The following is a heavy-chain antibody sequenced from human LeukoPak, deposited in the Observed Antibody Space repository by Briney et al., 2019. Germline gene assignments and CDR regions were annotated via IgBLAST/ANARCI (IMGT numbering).Heavy chain of an antibody. J-gene: IGHJ4*02. V-gene: IGHV3-30-3*01. D-gene: IGHD2-21*02. CDR2: ISHDGNQK. CDR3: ARGTDILPGIDY. CDR1: GFTFSKYA. Sequence: GGSLRLSCAASGFTFSKYAMHGVRQAPGKGLEWVAVISHDGNQKYYADSVKGRFTISRDNSMNTLFLQMNSLTAEDTAVYYCARGTDILPGIDYWGQGTLVTVSS.